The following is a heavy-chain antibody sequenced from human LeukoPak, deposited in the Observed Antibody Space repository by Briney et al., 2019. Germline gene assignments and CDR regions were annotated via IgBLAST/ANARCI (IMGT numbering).Heavy chain of an antibody. CDR2: IYHSGST. J-gene: IGHJ4*02. V-gene: IGHV4-30-2*01. CDR3: ARARGYYYGSGSPTLFDY. D-gene: IGHD3-10*01. CDR1: GGSISSGGYS. Sequence: PSETLSLTCAVSGGSISSGGYSWSWIRQPPGKGLEWIGYIYHSGSTYYNPSPKSRVTISVDRSKNQFSLKLSSVTAADTAVYYCARARGYYYGSGSPTLFDYWGQGTLVTVSS.